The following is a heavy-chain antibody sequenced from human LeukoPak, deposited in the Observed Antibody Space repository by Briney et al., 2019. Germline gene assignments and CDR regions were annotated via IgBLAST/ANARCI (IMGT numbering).Heavy chain of an antibody. J-gene: IGHJ6*03. V-gene: IGHV1-8*01. CDR1: GYTFTSYD. CDR2: MNPNSGNT. CDR3: ASGDGALLRTYYYMDV. Sequence: EASVKVSCKASGYTFTSYDINWVRQATGQGLEWMGWMNPNSGNTGYAQKFQGRVTMTRNTSISTAYMELSRLRSDDTAVYYCASGDGALLRTYYYMDVWGKGTTVTVSS. D-gene: IGHD2-15*01.